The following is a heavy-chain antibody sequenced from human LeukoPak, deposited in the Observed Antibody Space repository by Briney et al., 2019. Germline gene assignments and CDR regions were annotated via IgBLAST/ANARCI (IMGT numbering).Heavy chain of an antibody. D-gene: IGHD6-13*01. CDR2: IYCSGST. Sequence: SETLSLTCTVSGGSISSHYWSWIRQPPGKGLEWIGYIYCSGSTNYNPSLKSRVTISVDTSKNQFSLKLSSVTAADTAVYYCARAAAHFDYWGQGTLVTVSS. V-gene: IGHV4-59*11. J-gene: IGHJ4*02. CDR3: ARAAAHFDY. CDR1: GGSISSHY.